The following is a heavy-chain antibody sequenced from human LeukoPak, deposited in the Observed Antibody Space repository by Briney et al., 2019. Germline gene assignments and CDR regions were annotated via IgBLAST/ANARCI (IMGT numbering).Heavy chain of an antibody. CDR2: ISSSSSSI. CDR1: GFTFSNCS. Sequence: PGGSLRLSCAASGFTFSNCSMNWVRQAPGKGLEWVPYISSSSSSISYADSVKGRFAISRDNAKNSLYLQMNSLRAEDTAVYYCARAATRGRGAFDIWGQGTMVTVSS. D-gene: IGHD3-10*01. J-gene: IGHJ3*02. V-gene: IGHV3-48*01. CDR3: ARAATRGRGAFDI.